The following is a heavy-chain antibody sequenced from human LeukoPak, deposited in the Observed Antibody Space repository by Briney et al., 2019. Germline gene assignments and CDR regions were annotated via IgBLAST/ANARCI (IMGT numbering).Heavy chain of an antibody. J-gene: IGHJ5*02. CDR2: ISPKSDFI. Sequence: GGSLRLSCAASGFTFDDYAIHWVRQAPGKGLEWVSSISPKSDFIYYSDSVRGRFTISRDNAENSLYLQMNSLRAEDTAVYYCARADCSSSTCYLRRSWFDPWGQGTLVTVSS. CDR1: GFTFDDYA. CDR3: ARADCSSSTCYLRRSWFDP. D-gene: IGHD2-2*01. V-gene: IGHV3-21*01.